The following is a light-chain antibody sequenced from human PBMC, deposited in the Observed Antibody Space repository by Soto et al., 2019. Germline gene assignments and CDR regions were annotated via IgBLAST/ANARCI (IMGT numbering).Light chain of an antibody. J-gene: IGKJ5*01. V-gene: IGKV3-20*01. Sequence: DIVVTQSPGTLSLSPGETATLSCRASQTVTSNYLVWYQQKPGQTPRLLIYGASSRATGIPDRFSGSGSGTDFTLTITRLEPADFAVYYCQQYGTSPITFGQRTRLEIK. CDR3: QQYGTSPIT. CDR2: GAS. CDR1: QTVTSNY.